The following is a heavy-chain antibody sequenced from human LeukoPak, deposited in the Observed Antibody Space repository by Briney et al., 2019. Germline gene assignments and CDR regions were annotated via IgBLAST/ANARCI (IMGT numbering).Heavy chain of an antibody. J-gene: IGHJ4*02. D-gene: IGHD1-26*01. CDR3: ARARRGSYYDY. CDR1: GYTLTELS. CDR2: FDPEDGET. Sequence: ASVKVSCKVSGYTLTELSMHWVRQAPGKGLEWMGGFDPEDGETIYAQKFQGRVTITADESTSTAYMELSSLRSEDTAVYYCARARRGSYYDYWGQGTLVTVSS. V-gene: IGHV1-24*01.